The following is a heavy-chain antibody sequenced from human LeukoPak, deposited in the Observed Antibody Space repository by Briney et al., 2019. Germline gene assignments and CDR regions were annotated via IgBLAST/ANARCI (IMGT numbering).Heavy chain of an antibody. J-gene: IGHJ4*02. V-gene: IGHV4-59*01. CDR3: ASADSSGWYYFDY. CDR2: IYYSGST. Sequence: KASETLSLTCTVSGGSISSYYWNWIRQPPGKGLEWIGYIYYSGSTNYNPSLKSRVTISVDTSKNQFSLKLSSVTAADTAVYYCASADSSGWYYFDYWGQGTLVTVSS. CDR1: GGSISSYY. D-gene: IGHD6-19*01.